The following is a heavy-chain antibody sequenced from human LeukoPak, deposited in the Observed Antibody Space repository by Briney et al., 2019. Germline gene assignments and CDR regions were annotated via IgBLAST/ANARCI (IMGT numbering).Heavy chain of an antibody. CDR2: IWYDGSNK. Sequence: GGSLRLSCAASGFTFSSYGMQWVRQAPGKGLEWVAVIWYDGSNKYYADSVKGRFTISRDNSKNTLYLQMNSLRAEDTAVYYCAREEDYDFWSGEVYGMDVWGQGTTVTVSS. CDR3: AREEDYDFWSGEVYGMDV. D-gene: IGHD3-3*01. J-gene: IGHJ6*02. V-gene: IGHV3-33*01. CDR1: GFTFSSYG.